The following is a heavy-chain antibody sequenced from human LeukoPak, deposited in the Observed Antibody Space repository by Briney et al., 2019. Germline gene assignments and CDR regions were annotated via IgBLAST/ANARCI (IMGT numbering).Heavy chain of an antibody. Sequence: GGSLRLSCEASGFTVSSTFMSWVRQAPGEGLELVSALYSDGRTYYADSVRGRFTISRDNSKSTLYLQMNSLRAEDTAVYYCARGDNWNGVGAFDVWGQGTLVTVSS. CDR2: LYSDGRT. D-gene: IGHD1-20*01. V-gene: IGHV3-53*01. J-gene: IGHJ3*01. CDR3: ARGDNWNGVGAFDV. CDR1: GFTVSSTF.